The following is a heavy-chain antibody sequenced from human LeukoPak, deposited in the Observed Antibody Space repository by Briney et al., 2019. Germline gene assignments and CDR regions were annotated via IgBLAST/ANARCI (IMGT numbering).Heavy chain of an antibody. CDR3: AVPRDGYNNDY. CDR2: IIPIFGTA. CDR1: GGTFSSYA. J-gene: IGHJ4*02. V-gene: IGHV1-69*05. Sequence: ASVKVSCKASGGTFSSYAISWVRQAPGQGLECMGRIIPIFGTANYAQKFQGRVTITTDESTSTAYMELSSLRSEDTAVYYCAVPRDGYNNDYWGQGTLVTVSS. D-gene: IGHD5-24*01.